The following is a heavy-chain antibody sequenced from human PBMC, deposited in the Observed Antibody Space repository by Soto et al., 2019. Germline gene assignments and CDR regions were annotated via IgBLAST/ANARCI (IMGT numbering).Heavy chain of an antibody. CDR1: GGSISSGGYY. CDR3: ARDDGSGSYHYYMDV. CDR2: IYYSGST. V-gene: IGHV4-31*03. D-gene: IGHD3-10*01. Sequence: SETLSLTCTVSGGSISSGGYYWSWIRQHPGKGLEWIGYIYYSGSTYYNPSLKSRVTISVDTSKNQFSLKLSSVTAADTAVYYCARDDGSGSYHYYMDVWGKGTTVTVSS. J-gene: IGHJ6*03.